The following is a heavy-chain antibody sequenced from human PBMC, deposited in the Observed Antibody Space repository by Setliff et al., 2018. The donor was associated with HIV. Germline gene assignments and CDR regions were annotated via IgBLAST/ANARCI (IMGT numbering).Heavy chain of an antibody. CDR2: ITPSGDT. V-gene: IGHV4-34*01. D-gene: IGHD1-1*01. CDR1: GGSFSNYY. J-gene: IGHJ4*02. CDR3: SNWNTTVDADS. Sequence: SETLSLTCTVYGGSFSNYYTNWFRQPPGKGLEWIGEITPSGDTNYIPSLKSRVTMSLDTSKNQFSLNLNSVTAADTAVYYCSNWNTTVDADSWGQGTLVTVSS.